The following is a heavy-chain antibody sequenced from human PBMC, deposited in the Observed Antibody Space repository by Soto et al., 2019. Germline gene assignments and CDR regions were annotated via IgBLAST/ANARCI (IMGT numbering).Heavy chain of an antibody. Sequence: ASVKVSCKASGYTFKSYGISWVRQAPGQGLEWMAWISAYNGNTKYAQMFQGRVTMTTDTSTSTAYMELRSLRSDDTAVYYCVRDRPQYYDPLSGSYYYYAMDVWGQGTTVTVS. D-gene: IGHD3-3*01. CDR1: GYTFKSYG. V-gene: IGHV1-18*01. CDR2: ISAYNGNT. CDR3: VRDRPQYYDPLSGSYYYYAMDV. J-gene: IGHJ6*02.